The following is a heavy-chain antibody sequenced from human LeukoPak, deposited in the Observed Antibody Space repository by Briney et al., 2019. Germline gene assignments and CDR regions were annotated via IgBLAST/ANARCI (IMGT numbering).Heavy chain of an antibody. D-gene: IGHD3-22*01. Sequence: SETLSLTCAVYGGSFSGCYWSWLRQPPGKGLEWIGEINHSGSTNYNPSLKSRVTISVDTSKNQFALKLSSVTAADTAVYYCARRGPYYDSSGPMYYFDYWGQGTLVTVSS. V-gene: IGHV4-34*01. CDR1: GGSFSGCY. CDR3: ARRGPYYDSSGPMYYFDY. CDR2: INHSGST. J-gene: IGHJ4*02.